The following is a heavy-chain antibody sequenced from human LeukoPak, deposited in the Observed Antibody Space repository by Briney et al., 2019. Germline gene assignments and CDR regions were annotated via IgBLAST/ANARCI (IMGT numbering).Heavy chain of an antibody. D-gene: IGHD3/OR15-3a*01. J-gene: IGHJ4*02. Sequence: GGSLRLSCAASGFTFSSYSMNWVRQAPGKGLEWVSYISSSSSTIYYADSVKGRFTISRDNAKNSLYLQMNSLRAEDTAVYYCVKDWTRLDYWGQGTLVTVSS. CDR2: ISSSSSTI. V-gene: IGHV3-48*01. CDR3: VKDWTRLDY. CDR1: GFTFSSYS.